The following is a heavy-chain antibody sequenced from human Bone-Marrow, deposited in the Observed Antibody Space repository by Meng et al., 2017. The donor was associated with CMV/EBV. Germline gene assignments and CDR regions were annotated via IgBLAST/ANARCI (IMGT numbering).Heavy chain of an antibody. V-gene: IGHV3-23*01. CDR3: ARERNVVVVAKDFRKPQPIEPIDY. CDR1: GFTFSSYA. J-gene: IGHJ4*02. Sequence: GESLKISCAASGFTFSSYAMSWVRQAPGKGLEWVSAISGSGGSTYYADSVKGRFTISRDNSKNTLYLQMNSLRAEDTAVYYCARERNVVVVAKDFRKPQPIEPIDYWGQGTLVTVSS. D-gene: IGHD2-15*01. CDR2: ISGSGGST.